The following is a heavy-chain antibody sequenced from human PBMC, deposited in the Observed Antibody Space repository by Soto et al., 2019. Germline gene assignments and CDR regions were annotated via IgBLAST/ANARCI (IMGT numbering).Heavy chain of an antibody. J-gene: IGHJ3*01. V-gene: IGHV1-46*03. CDR3: ARAAWTTVTNRVNDVVDV. CDR1: GYTFTNYY. Sequence: QVQLVQSGAEVKKPGASVRVSCKSSGYTFTNYYIDWVRQAPGQGLEWMGLINPNGGSTTYVQKCQGRSTMSRDTSTSTVYREPSRLRSEGTAVHYCARAAWTTVTNRVNDVVDVWGKGTMVTVSS. D-gene: IGHD4-4*01. CDR2: INPNGGST.